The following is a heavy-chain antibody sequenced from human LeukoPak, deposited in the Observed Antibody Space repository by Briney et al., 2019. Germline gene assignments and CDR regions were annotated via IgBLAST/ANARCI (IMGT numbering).Heavy chain of an antibody. D-gene: IGHD6-13*01. CDR1: GFTFSSYG. V-gene: IGHV3-30*03. CDR3: ARDPIAAAGTGRGSEYFQH. CDR2: IAFDGSDK. J-gene: IGHJ1*01. Sequence: GGSLRLSCAASGFTFSSYGMHWVRQAPGKGLEWVAVIAFDGSDKNYADSVKGRFTISRDNSKNTLYLQMNSLRAEDTAVYYCARDPIAAAGTGRGSEYFQHWGQGTLVTVSS.